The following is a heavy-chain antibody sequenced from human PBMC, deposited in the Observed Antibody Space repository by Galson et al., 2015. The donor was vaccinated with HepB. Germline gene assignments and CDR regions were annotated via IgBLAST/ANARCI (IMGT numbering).Heavy chain of an antibody. J-gene: IGHJ4*02. D-gene: IGHD7-27*01. Sequence: SVKVSCKASGYTFTNYGISWVRQAPGQGLQWMGWISAYNGNTHYAQKLQGRVTMTTDTSTSTAYMALRSLRSDDTAVYYCASGDWGWGGFDDWGQGTLVTVAS. V-gene: IGHV1-18*01. CDR2: ISAYNGNT. CDR1: GYTFTNYG. CDR3: ASGDWGWGGFDD.